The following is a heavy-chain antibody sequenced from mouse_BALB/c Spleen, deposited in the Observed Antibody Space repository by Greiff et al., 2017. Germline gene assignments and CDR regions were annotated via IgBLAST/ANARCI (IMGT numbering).Heavy chain of an antibody. V-gene: IGHV1-15*01. CDR3: TSPHYYGLDY. CDR1: GYTFTDYE. CDR2: IDPETGGT. D-gene: IGHD1-2*01. Sequence: QVQLQQSGAELVRPGASVTLSCKASGYTFTDYEMHWVKQTPVHGLEWIGAIDPETGGTAYNQKFKGKATLTADKSSSTAYMELRSLTSEDSAVYYCTSPHYYGLDYWGQGTTLTVSS. J-gene: IGHJ2*01.